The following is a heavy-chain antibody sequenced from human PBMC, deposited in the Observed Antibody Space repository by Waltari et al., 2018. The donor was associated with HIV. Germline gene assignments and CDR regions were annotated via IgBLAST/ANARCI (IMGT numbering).Heavy chain of an antibody. Sequence: QVHLVQSGAEMKKPGASVKVSCKASGYTFISYGISWVRQAPGQGLEWMGWSSPYNDNTNFVQKHQGRVPWTKGPSTSTAYMELRNLRSDDTAVYYCARDRVSEADDFWSGYGMHVWGQGTTVNVSS. CDR3: ARDRVSEADDFWSGYGMHV. D-gene: IGHD3-3*01. J-gene: IGHJ6*02. CDR1: GYTFISYG. V-gene: IGHV1-18*01. CDR2: SSPYNDNT.